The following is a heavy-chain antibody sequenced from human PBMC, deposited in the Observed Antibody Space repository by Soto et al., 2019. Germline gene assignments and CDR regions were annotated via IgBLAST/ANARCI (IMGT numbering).Heavy chain of an antibody. CDR3: AKGGGFGELLYSDY. J-gene: IGHJ4*02. V-gene: IGHV3-48*01. CDR1: GFTFSSYS. CDR2: ISSSSSTI. D-gene: IGHD3-10*01. Sequence: GGSLRLSCAASGFTFSSYSMNWVRQAPGKGLEWVSYISSSSSTIYYADSVKGRFTISRDNAKNSLYLQMNSLRAEDTAVYYCAKGGGFGELLYSDYWGQGTLVTVSS.